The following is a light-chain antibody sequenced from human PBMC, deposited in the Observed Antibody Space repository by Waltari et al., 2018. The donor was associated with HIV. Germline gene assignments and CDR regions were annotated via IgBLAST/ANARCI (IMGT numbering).Light chain of an antibody. Sequence: EIVMTQSPATLSVSPGERATLSCRASQSVNSNLAWYQQKPGQAPRLLIYGASARANGIPARFSGSGSGTEFTLTISSLQSEDFAVYYCQQYNNWPYTFGQGTKLEIK. CDR3: QQYNNWPYT. J-gene: IGKJ2*01. CDR1: QSVNSN. CDR2: GAS. V-gene: IGKV3-15*01.